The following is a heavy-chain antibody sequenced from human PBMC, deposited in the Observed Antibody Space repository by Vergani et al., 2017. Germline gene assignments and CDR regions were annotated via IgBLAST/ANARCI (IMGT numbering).Heavy chain of an antibody. V-gene: IGHV1-69*12. Sequence: QVQLVQSGAEVKKPGSSVKVSCKASGGTFSSYASSWVRQAPGQGLEGTGGIIPIFGTANYAQKFQGRVTITADESTRTAYMELSLLRSEDTAVYYCARDRDERRTGTTIGYCDYWGQGTLVTVSS. J-gene: IGHJ4*02. CDR3: ARDRDERRTGTTIGYCDY. CDR1: GGTFSSYA. CDR2: IIPIFGTA. D-gene: IGHD1-7*01.